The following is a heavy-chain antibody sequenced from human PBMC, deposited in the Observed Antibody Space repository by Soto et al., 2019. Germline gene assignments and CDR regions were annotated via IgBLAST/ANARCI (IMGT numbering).Heavy chain of an antibody. D-gene: IGHD2-15*01. J-gene: IGHJ4*02. Sequence: EVQLVESGGGLVQPGGSLRLSCAASGFTFSSYWMSWVRQAPGKGLEWVANIKQDGSEKYYVDSVKGRFTISRDNAKNSLYLQMNSLRAEATAVYYCARESDYCSGGSCHFDYWGQGTLVTVSS. V-gene: IGHV3-7*01. CDR1: GFTFSSYW. CDR3: ARESDYCSGGSCHFDY. CDR2: IKQDGSEK.